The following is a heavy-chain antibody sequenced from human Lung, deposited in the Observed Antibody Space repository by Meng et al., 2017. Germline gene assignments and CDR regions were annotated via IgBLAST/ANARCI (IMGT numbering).Heavy chain of an antibody. D-gene: IGHD4-11*01. V-gene: IGHV4-34*01. CDR1: GGSLSDYY. CDR2: INHSGST. Sequence: VQQQLWGAGLLKPSETLSLAGVVSGGSLSDYYWSWIRQPPGKGLEWIGEINHSGSTNYNPSLESRATISVDTSQNNLSLKLSSVTAADSAVYYCARGPTTMAHDFDYWGQGTLVTVSS. CDR3: ARGPTTMAHDFDY. J-gene: IGHJ4*02.